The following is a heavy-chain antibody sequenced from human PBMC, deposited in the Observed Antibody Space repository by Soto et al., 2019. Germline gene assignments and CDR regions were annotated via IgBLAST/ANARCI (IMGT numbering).Heavy chain of an antibody. CDR1: GYTFTSYD. J-gene: IGHJ4*02. V-gene: IGHV1-8*01. Sequence: QVQLVQSGAEVKKPGASVKVSCKASGYTFTSYDINWVRQATGQGLEWMGWMNPNSGNTRYAQKFQGRVTKTRNTSISTAYMELSSLRSEDTAVYYCARLEDYIWGSYRTPGWVEDYWGQRTLVTVSS. D-gene: IGHD3-16*02. CDR3: ARLEDYIWGSYRTPGWVEDY. CDR2: MNPNSGNT.